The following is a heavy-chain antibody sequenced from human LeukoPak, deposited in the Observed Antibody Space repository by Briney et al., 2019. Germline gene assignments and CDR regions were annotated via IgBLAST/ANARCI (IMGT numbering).Heavy chain of an antibody. CDR1: GYTFTGYY. CDR3: AALKSLDY. CDR2: INPNSGGT. J-gene: IGHJ4*02. V-gene: IGHV1-2*02. Sequence: GASVKVSCKASGYTFTGYYMHWVRPAPGQGLAWMGWINPNSGGTNYAQKFQGRVTMTRDTSISTAYMDLSRLRSDDTAVYYCAALKSLDYWGQGTLVTVSS.